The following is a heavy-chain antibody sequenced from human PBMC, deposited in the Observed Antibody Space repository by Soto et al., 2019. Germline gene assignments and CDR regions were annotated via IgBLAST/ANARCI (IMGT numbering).Heavy chain of an antibody. J-gene: IGHJ6*01. CDR2: IIPIFGTA. CDR3: ARDQGSGGTISGVVIPRKGGMDV. CDR1: GCTFSSYA. Sequence: SVKVSCKASGCTFSSYAISWVRQAAGQGLEWMGGIIPIFGTANYAQKFQGRVTITADESTSTAYMELSSLRSEDTAVYYCARDQGSGGTISGVVIPRKGGMDVWGQGTTVIVSS. V-gene: IGHV1-69*13. D-gene: IGHD3-3*01.